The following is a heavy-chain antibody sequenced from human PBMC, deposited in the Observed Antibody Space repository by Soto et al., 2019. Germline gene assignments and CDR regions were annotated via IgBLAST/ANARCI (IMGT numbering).Heavy chain of an antibody. CDR1: GYTFTSYG. V-gene: IGHV1-18*01. CDR3: ARVYYYVSGSYVAPHGWFVP. J-gene: IGHJ5*02. CDR2: ISAYNGNT. D-gene: IGHD3-10*01. Sequence: ASVKVSCKASGYTFTSYGISWVRQAPGQGLEWMGWISAYNGNTNYAQKLQGRVTMTTDTSTSTAYMELRSLRSDDTAVYYCARVYYYVSGSYVAPHGWFVPWGQGTLVTVSS.